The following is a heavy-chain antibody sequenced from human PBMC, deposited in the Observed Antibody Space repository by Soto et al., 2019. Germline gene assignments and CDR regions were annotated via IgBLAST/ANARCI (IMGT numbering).Heavy chain of an antibody. J-gene: IGHJ5*02. V-gene: IGHV4-31*03. D-gene: IGHD3-10*01. CDR3: ARVGYGVIINWFDP. Sequence: SETLSLTCTVAGGSISSGCYYWSWIRQHPGKGLEWIGYIYYSGSTYYNPSLKSRVTISVDTSKNQFSLKLSSVTAADTAVYYCARVGYGVIINWFDPWGQGTLVTVS. CDR2: IYYSGST. CDR1: GGSISSGCYY.